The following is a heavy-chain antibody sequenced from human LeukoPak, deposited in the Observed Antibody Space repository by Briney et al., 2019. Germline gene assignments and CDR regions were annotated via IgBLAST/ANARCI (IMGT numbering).Heavy chain of an antibody. D-gene: IGHD3-22*01. J-gene: IGHJ3*02. CDR1: GGTFSSYA. Sequence: SVTVSCKASGGTFSSYAISWVRQAPGQGLEWMGGIIPIFGTANYAQKFQGRVTITADESTSTAYMELSSLRSEDTAVYYCARSLLTYYYDSSGYYPHAFDIWGQGTMVTVSS. V-gene: IGHV1-69*13. CDR3: ARSLLTYYYDSSGYYPHAFDI. CDR2: IIPIFGTA.